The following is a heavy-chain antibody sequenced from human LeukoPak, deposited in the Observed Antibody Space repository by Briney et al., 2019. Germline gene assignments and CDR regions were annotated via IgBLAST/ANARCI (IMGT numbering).Heavy chain of an antibody. D-gene: IGHD3-9*01. CDR1: GGSISSYY. J-gene: IGHJ5*02. CDR2: IYYSGST. V-gene: IGHV4-59*08. CDR3: ARSSHYDILTGYLNWFDP. Sequence: SETLPLTCTVSGGSISSYYWSWIRQPPGKGLEWIGYIYYSGSTNYNPSLKSRVTISVDTSKNQFSLKLSSVTAADTAVYYCARSSHYDILTGYLNWFDPWGQGTLVTVSS.